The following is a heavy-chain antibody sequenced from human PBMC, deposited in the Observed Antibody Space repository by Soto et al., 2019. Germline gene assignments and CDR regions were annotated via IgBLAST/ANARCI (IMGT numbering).Heavy chain of an antibody. J-gene: IGHJ5*02. D-gene: IGHD2-2*02. Sequence: SETLSLTCTVSGGSISSGDYYWSWIRQPPGKGLEWIGYIYYSGGTYYNPSLKSRVTISVDTSKNQFSLKLSSVTAADTAVYYCARGQLLYGWFDPWGQGTLVTVSS. CDR3: ARGQLLYGWFDP. V-gene: IGHV4-30-4*01. CDR1: GGSISSGDYY. CDR2: IYYSGGT.